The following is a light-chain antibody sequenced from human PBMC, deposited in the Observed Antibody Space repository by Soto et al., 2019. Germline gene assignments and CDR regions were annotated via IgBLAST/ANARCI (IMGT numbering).Light chain of an antibody. V-gene: IGLV1-44*01. CDR1: SSNIGSNT. J-gene: IGLJ2*01. Sequence: QSVRTQPPSASGAPGQRVTISCSGSSSNIGSNTVNWYQQLPGTAPRLLIHSNDQRPSGVPDRFSGSKSGTSASLAISGLQSEDVADYYCAVSDDSLNGHVVFRGGTIVTVL. CDR3: AVSDDSLNGHVV. CDR2: SND.